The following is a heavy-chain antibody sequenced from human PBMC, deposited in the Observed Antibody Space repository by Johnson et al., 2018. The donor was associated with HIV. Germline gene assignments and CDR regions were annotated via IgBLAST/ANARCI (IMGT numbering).Heavy chain of an antibody. V-gene: IGHV3-30-3*01. J-gene: IGHJ3*02. CDR3: ASRGSGGSWAPGAFDI. Sequence: VQLVESGGGLIQPGGSLRLSCAASGFTVSSNYMSWVRQAPGKGLEWVAVISYDGSNKYYADSVKGRFTISRDNSKNTLYLQMNSLRAEDTAVYYCASRGSGGSWAPGAFDIWGQGTMVTVAS. CDR2: ISYDGSNK. CDR1: GFTVSSNY. D-gene: IGHD2-15*01.